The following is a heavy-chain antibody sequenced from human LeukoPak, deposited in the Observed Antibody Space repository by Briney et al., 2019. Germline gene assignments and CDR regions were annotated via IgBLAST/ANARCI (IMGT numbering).Heavy chain of an antibody. CDR3: VTGGHYSGT. D-gene: IGHD3-3*01. CDR2: IKPDGSEE. CDR1: GFTSSSHW. Sequence: GGSLRLSCAASGFTSSSHWMSWVRQAPGKGLEWVANIKPDGSEENYVDSVKGRFTISRDNAKNSPYLQMNSLRVEDTAVYYCVTGGHYSGTWGQGSLVTVSS. J-gene: IGHJ5*02. V-gene: IGHV3-7*01.